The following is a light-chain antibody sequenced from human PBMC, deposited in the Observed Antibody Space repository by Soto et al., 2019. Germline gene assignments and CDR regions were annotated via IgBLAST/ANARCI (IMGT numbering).Light chain of an antibody. CDR2: LGS. CDR3: MQALHTPYT. V-gene: IGKV2-28*01. CDR1: QNLHYTNAYDY. Sequence: DIVVSQSPLSLPVTPGEPASISCRSSQNLHYTNAYDYLNWYLQKPGQSPQLLIYLGSNRADGVPDRFSGSGSGTDFTLTISRVEAEDVGVYYCMQALHTPYTFGQGTKLEIK. J-gene: IGKJ2*01.